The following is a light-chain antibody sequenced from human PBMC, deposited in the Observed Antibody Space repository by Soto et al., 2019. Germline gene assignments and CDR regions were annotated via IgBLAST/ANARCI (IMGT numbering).Light chain of an antibody. J-gene: IGKJ3*01. V-gene: IGKV3-15*01. CDR3: QQYNNWPLLT. Sequence: EIVMTQSPVTLSVSPGERATLSCRASQRVSSSLAWYQQKPGQAPRILFYGASTRATGIPARFSGSGSGTEFTLTISSLQSEDFAVYYCQQYNNWPLLTFGPGTKVDIK. CDR1: QRVSSS. CDR2: GAS.